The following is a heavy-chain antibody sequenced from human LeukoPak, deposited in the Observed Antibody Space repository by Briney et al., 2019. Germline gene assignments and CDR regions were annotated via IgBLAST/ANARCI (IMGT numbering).Heavy chain of an antibody. Sequence: ESGPTLVNPTQTLTLTCTFSGFSLSTSGVGVGWIRQPPGKALEWLALIYWDDDKRYSPSLKSRLTITKDTSKNQVVLTMTNMDPLDHAPYFLAPRPPPDYDYVSGYFDYWGQGTLVTVSS. D-gene: IGHD3-16*01. CDR3: APRPPPDYDYVSGYFDY. CDR2: IYWDDDK. V-gene: IGHV2-5*02. CDR1: GFSLSTSGVG. J-gene: IGHJ4*02.